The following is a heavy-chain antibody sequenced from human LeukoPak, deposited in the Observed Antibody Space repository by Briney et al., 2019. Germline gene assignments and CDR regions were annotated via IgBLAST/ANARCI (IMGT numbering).Heavy chain of an antibody. D-gene: IGHD5-18*01. V-gene: IGHV4-39*01. Sequence: PSETLSLTCAVSGGSISSNSYYWGWIRQPPGKGLEWIGSIYYSGSTYYNPSLKSRVTISVDTSKNQFSLKLSSVTAADTSLYYCAQLRYYYFDYWGQGTLVTVSS. CDR2: IYYSGST. CDR3: AQLRYYYFDY. J-gene: IGHJ4*02. CDR1: GGSISSNSYY.